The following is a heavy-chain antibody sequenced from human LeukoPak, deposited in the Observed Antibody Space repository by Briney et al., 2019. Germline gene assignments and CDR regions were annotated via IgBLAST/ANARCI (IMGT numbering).Heavy chain of an antibody. D-gene: IGHD6-13*01. CDR1: GASISSYY. J-gene: IGHJ4*02. CDR2: ISNSVST. Sequence: SETLSLTCTVSGASISSYYWSWIRQPPGKGLEWIAFISNSVSTNYNPSLKSRVTISLDTSRKQLSLKLSSVTAADTAVYYCARNTAALSHTTIWGQGTLVTVFS. V-gene: IGHV4-4*08. CDR3: ARNTAALSHTTI.